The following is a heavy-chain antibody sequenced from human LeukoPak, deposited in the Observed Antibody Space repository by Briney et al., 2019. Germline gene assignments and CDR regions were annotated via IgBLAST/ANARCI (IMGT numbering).Heavy chain of an antibody. Sequence: GGSLRLSCAASGFTFSSYWMHWVRQAPGKGLVWVSRINTDGSSTSYADSVKGRFTISRDNAKNTLYLQMNSLRAEDTAVYYCARDRRSGSYYLLYYFDYWGQGTLVTVSP. J-gene: IGHJ4*02. CDR3: ARDRRSGSYYLLYYFDY. CDR2: INTDGSST. D-gene: IGHD1-26*01. V-gene: IGHV3-74*01. CDR1: GFTFSSYW.